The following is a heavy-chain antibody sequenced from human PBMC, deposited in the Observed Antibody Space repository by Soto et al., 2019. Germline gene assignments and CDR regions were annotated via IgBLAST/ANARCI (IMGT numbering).Heavy chain of an antibody. J-gene: IGHJ6*02. D-gene: IGHD1-26*01. CDR3: AREKSGSWDV. V-gene: IGHV3-21*01. Sequence: GGSLRLSCVASGFIFSTYTMSWVRQAPGAGLEWVTSISSSSSNIYYAGSVKGRFTVSRDNAKNSLYLQLTGLRVEDTAFYYCAREKSGSWDVCGQVTTVTVSS. CDR2: ISSSSSNI. CDR1: GFIFSTYT.